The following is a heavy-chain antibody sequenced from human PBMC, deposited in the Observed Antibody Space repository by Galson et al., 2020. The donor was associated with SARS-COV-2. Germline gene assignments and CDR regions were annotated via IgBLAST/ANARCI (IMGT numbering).Heavy chain of an antibody. Sequence: SETLSLTCAVYGGSFSGYYWSWIRQPPGKGLEWIGEINHSGSTNYNPSLKSRVTISVDTSKNQFSLKLSSVTAADTAVYYCARVRRWIPFDYWGQGTLVTVSS. CDR1: GGSFSGYY. V-gene: IGHV4-34*01. CDR3: ARVRRWIPFDY. J-gene: IGHJ4*02. CDR2: INHSGST. D-gene: IGHD5-12*01.